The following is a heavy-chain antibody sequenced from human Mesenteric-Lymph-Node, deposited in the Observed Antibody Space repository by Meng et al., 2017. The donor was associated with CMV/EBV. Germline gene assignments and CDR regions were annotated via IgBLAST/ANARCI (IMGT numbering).Heavy chain of an antibody. J-gene: IGHJ4*02. D-gene: IGHD3-22*01. CDR3: AKDTSYYYDSGAYWDY. Sequence: GGPLRLSCAASGFTFDDSAMHWVRQAPGKGLEWVSGISWNGGSIGYADSVKGRFTISRDNAKNSLYLQMNSLRAEDTALYYCAKDTSYYYDSGAYWDYWGQGTLVTVSS. CDR1: GFTFDDSA. CDR2: ISWNGGSI. V-gene: IGHV3-9*01.